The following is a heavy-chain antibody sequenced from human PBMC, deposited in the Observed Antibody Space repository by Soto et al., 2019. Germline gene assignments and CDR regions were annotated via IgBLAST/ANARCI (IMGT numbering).Heavy chain of an antibody. CDR1: GFTFSSYS. J-gene: IGHJ6*02. Sequence: VGSLRLSCAASGFTFSSYSMNWVRQAPGKGLEWVSSISSSSSYIYYADSVKGRFTISRDNAKNSLYLQMNSLRAEDTAVYYCARDGQLGYYYGMDVWGQGNTVTV. CDR3: ARDGQLGYYYGMDV. V-gene: IGHV3-21*01. D-gene: IGHD6-6*01. CDR2: ISSSSSYI.